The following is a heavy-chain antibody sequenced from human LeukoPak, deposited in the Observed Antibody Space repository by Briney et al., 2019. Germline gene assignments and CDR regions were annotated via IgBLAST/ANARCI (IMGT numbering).Heavy chain of an antibody. CDR3: ARPSSSGSYYY. CDR1: GDSISSSGHW. J-gene: IGHJ4*02. CDR2: ISYSGSP. Sequence: TSSETLSLTCTVSGDSISSSGHWWGWIRQPPGEGLEWIGSISYSGSPSYKPSLKRRVTISVDTSKNQLSLRLSSVTAADTAVYYCARPSSSGSYYYWGQGTLVTVS. V-gene: IGHV4-39*01. D-gene: IGHD3-10*01.